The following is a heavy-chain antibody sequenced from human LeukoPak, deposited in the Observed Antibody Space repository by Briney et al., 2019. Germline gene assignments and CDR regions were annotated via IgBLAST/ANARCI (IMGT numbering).Heavy chain of an antibody. J-gene: IGHJ6*02. Sequence: PGGSLRLSCAASGFTFSSYSMNWVRQAPGKGLEWVAVISYDGSNKYYADSVKGRFTISRDNSKNTLYLQMNSLRAEDTAVYYCARDGDSSGWYYYYGMDVWGQGTTVTVSS. D-gene: IGHD6-19*01. CDR2: ISYDGSNK. CDR3: ARDGDSSGWYYYYGMDV. CDR1: GFTFSSYS. V-gene: IGHV3-30*03.